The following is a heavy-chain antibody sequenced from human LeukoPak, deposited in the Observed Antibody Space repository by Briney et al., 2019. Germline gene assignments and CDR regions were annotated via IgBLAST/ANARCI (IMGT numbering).Heavy chain of an antibody. CDR2: IDPNSGDT. CDR3: ARGRGPSVTTFDY. Sequence: ASVKVSCKASGYTFTGCYMHWVRQAPGQGLEWPGWIDPNSGDTKYAQKFQGRVTMTTDTSITTAYMELSTLISDDTAVYYCARGRGPSVTTFDYWGQGTLVTVSS. J-gene: IGHJ4*02. D-gene: IGHD4-17*01. V-gene: IGHV1-2*02. CDR1: GYTFTGCY.